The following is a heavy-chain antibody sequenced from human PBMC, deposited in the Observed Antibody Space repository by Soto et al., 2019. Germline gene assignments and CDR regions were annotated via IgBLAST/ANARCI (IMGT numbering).Heavy chain of an antibody. CDR1: EFTFSTYA. J-gene: IGHJ3*02. Sequence: GGSLRLSCAASEFTFSTYAMTWVRQAPGRGLQWVATISDSGDITYYADSVKGRFTISRDNSRNTLYLQMNNLRAEDTALYYCARGRRDYYDSSGYYFFAFDIWGQGTMVTVSS. D-gene: IGHD3-22*01. V-gene: IGHV3-23*01. CDR3: ARGRRDYYDSSGYYFFAFDI. CDR2: ISDSGDIT.